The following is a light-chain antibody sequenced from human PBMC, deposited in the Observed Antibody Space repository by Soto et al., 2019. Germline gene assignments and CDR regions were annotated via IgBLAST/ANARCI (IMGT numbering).Light chain of an antibody. CDR1: SSDVGGYNY. Sequence: QSVLTQPASVSGSPGQSITISCTGNSSDVGGYNYVSWYQQHPGKAPKLMIYDVSNRPSGVSNRFSGSKSGNTASLTISGLQSEDEADYYCSSYTSSSTQVFGTGTKVTGL. CDR3: SSYTSSSTQV. CDR2: DVS. V-gene: IGLV2-14*03. J-gene: IGLJ1*01.